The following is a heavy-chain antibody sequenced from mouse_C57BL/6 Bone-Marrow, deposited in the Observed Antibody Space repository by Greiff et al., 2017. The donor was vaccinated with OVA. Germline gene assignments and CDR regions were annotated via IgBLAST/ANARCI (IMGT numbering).Heavy chain of an antibody. CDR2: ILPGSGST. D-gene: IGHD2-4*01. CDR3: ARWYYDSAFAD. CDR1: GYTFTGYW. Sequence: VQLQQSGAELMKPGASVKLSCKATGYTFTGYWIEWVKQRPGHGLEWIGEILPGSGSTNYNIKFKGKTTFTADTSSNTAYMQLSSLTTEDTDIYYSARWYYDSAFADWGQGTLVTVSA. V-gene: IGHV1-9*01. J-gene: IGHJ3*01.